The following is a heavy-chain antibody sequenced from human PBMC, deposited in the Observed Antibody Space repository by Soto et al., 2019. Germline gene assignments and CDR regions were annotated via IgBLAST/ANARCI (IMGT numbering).Heavy chain of an antibody. CDR3: ARLVYDTRLNYMYFDF. CDR1: GVSLTSGNW. V-gene: IGHV4-4*02. J-gene: IGHJ4*02. Sequence: SETLSLTCAVSGVSLTSGNWWTWVRQSPQRGLEYIGEIFHDGTANYYPSFERRVAMSVDTSRNQFSLKLTSVTAADTAVYFCARLVYDTRLNYMYFDFWGPGTLDTVSS. CDR2: IFHDGTA. D-gene: IGHD3-10*01.